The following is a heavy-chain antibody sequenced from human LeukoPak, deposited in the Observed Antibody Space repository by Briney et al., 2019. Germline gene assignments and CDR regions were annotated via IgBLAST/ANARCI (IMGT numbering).Heavy chain of an antibody. CDR1: GFTLSSYG. Sequence: GGSLGLSCAASGFTLSSYGMHWGREAPGKGLEWVAFIRYDGSNKYCADSVKGRFTISRDNSKNTLYLQMNSLRAEDTAVYYCAIGGYSSSWYYFDYWGQGTLVTVSS. J-gene: IGHJ4*02. D-gene: IGHD6-13*01. CDR2: IRYDGSNK. CDR3: AIGGYSSSWYYFDY. V-gene: IGHV3-30*02.